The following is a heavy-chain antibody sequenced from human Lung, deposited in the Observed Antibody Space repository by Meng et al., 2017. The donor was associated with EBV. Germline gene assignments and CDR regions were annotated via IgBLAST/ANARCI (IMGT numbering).Heavy chain of an antibody. V-gene: IGHV3-30*03. CDR3: ATEESSGSDY. D-gene: IGHD3-22*01. J-gene: IGHJ4*02. CDR2: ISYDGSDK. CDR1: GFTFRSNG. Sequence: QGELVESGGGGLQPVMSLSLSCAVSGFTFRSNGMHWVRQAPGKGLEWVAAISYDGSDKYYADSVKGRFIISRDNSKNTLSLQMNNLRGEDTAVYYCATEESSGSDYWGQGTLVTVSS.